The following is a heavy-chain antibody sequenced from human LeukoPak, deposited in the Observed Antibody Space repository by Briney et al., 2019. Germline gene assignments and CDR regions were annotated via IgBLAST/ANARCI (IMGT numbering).Heavy chain of an antibody. Sequence: GGSLRLSCAASGFTFSSYAMSWVRQAPGKGLEWVSAISGSGGSTYYADSVKGRFTISRDNSKNTLYLQMISLRAEDTAIYYCAKVHTYGSFYFDYWGQGTLVTVSS. CDR3: AKVHTYGSFYFDY. V-gene: IGHV3-23*01. CDR1: GFTFSSYA. D-gene: IGHD5-18*01. CDR2: ISGSGGST. J-gene: IGHJ4*02.